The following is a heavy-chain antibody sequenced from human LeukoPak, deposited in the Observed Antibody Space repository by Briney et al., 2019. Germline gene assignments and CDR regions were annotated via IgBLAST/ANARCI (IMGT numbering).Heavy chain of an antibody. CDR1: GGSISSSSYY. CDR2: IYYSGST. D-gene: IGHD6-6*01. CDR3: ARRRSSSSGGGYFDY. Sequence: SETLSLTCTVSGGSISSSSYYWGWIRQPPGKGLEWIGSIYYSGSTHYNPSLKSRVTISVDTSKNQFSLKLSSVTAADTAVYYCARRRSSSSGGGYFDYWGQGTLVTVSS. V-gene: IGHV4-39*01. J-gene: IGHJ4*02.